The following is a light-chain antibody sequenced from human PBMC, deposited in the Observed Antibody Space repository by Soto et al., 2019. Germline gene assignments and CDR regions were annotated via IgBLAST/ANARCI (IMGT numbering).Light chain of an antibody. CDR2: AAS. Sequence: QFAPSPSSPSSSVGDRGTITCRASQGISSYLAWYQQKPGKAPKLLIYAASTLQSGVPSRFSGSGSGTDFTLTISSLQPEDFATYYCQQLNSYPITFGQGTRLEIK. J-gene: IGKJ5*01. CDR3: QQLNSYPIT. CDR1: QGISSY. V-gene: IGKV1-9*01.